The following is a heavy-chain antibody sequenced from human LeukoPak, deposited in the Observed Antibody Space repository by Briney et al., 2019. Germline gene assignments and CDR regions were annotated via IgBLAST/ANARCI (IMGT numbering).Heavy chain of an antibody. V-gene: IGHV3-53*01. CDR3: ARGLGSYYIDY. Sequence: GGSLRLSCAASGFTVSSNYMSWVRQAPGKGREWVSVIYSGGSTYYADAVKGRFTISRDNSKNTLYLQMNSLRAGDTAVYYCARGLGSYYIDYWGQGTLVTVSS. CDR1: GFTVSSNY. J-gene: IGHJ4*02. D-gene: IGHD1-26*01. CDR2: IYSGGST.